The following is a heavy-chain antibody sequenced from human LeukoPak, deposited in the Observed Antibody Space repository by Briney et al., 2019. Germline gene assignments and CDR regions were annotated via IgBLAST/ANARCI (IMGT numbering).Heavy chain of an antibody. D-gene: IGHD1-26*01. CDR2: IRSNAYDGTT. CDR3: TKDGEDGTYYDY. J-gene: IGHJ4*02. Sequence: SLRLSCTASGFTFDDYAMSWSRQAPGKGLEWISFIRSNAYDGTTDYAASVKGRFTISRDDSKNIVYLHMNSLRVEDTAVYYCTKDGEDGTYYDYWGQGTLVTVSS. CDR1: GFTFDDYA. V-gene: IGHV3-49*03.